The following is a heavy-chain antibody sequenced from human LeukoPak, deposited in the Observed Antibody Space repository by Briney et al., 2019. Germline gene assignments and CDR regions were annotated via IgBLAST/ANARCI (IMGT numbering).Heavy chain of an antibody. Sequence: SVKVSFKASGGTFISYAIRWVRQAPGQGLEWMGGIIPIFGTANYAQKFQGRVTITADKSTSTAYMELSSLRSEDTAVYYCATATYYDILTGYYNVNYFDYWGQGTLVTVSS. CDR1: GGTFISYA. D-gene: IGHD3-9*01. CDR2: IIPIFGTA. CDR3: ATATYYDILTGYYNVNYFDY. J-gene: IGHJ4*02. V-gene: IGHV1-69*06.